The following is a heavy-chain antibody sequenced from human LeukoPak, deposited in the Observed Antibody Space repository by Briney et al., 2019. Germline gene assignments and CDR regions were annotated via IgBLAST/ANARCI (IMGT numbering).Heavy chain of an antibody. D-gene: IGHD6-19*01. CDR3: ASEGGQWLVPNYYGMDV. Sequence: PGGSLRLSCAASGFTFSSYWMHWVCQAPGKGLVWVSRINSDGSSTSYADSVKGRFTISRDNAKNTLYLQMNSLRAEDTAVYYCASEGGQWLVPNYYGMDVWGQGTTVTVSS. CDR2: INSDGSST. V-gene: IGHV3-74*01. J-gene: IGHJ6*02. CDR1: GFTFSSYW.